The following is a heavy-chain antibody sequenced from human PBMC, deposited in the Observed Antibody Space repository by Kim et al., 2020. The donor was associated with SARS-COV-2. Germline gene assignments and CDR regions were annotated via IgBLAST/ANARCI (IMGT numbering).Heavy chain of an antibody. J-gene: IGHJ6*02. V-gene: IGHV3-30*18. CDR1: GFTFSSYG. CDR3: AKEPYTGGSSGWTYYYYGMEV. Sequence: GGSLRLSCAASGFTFSSYGMHWVRQAPGKGLEWVAVISYDGSNKNYVESVKGRFTIYRDNSKNTLYLQMNNPRAEDTAVYYCAKEPYTGGSSGWTYYYYGMEVWDQGTTGNVSS. CDR2: ISYDGSNK. D-gene: IGHD6-19*01.